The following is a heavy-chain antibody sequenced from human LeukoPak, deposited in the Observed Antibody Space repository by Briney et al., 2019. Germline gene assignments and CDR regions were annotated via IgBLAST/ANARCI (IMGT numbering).Heavy chain of an antibody. D-gene: IGHD3-16*01. V-gene: IGHV4-4*07. Sequence: PSETLSLTCTVSGGSISSYYWSWIRQPAGKGLDWIGRIYTSASTNYNPSLKSQVTMSVDTSKNQSSLKLSSVTAADAAVYYCARYLGAAFDIWGQGTMVTVSS. CDR2: IYTSAST. CDR3: ARYLGAAFDI. CDR1: GGSISSYY. J-gene: IGHJ3*02.